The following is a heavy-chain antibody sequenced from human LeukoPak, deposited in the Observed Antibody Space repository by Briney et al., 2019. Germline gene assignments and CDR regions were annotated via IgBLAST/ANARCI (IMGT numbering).Heavy chain of an antibody. D-gene: IGHD3-22*01. V-gene: IGHV4-34*01. CDR1: GGSFSGYY. J-gene: IGHJ5*02. CDR3: ARGENYYDSSGYRTWFDP. Sequence: SETLSLTCAVYGGSFSGYYWSWIRQPPGKGLEWIGEINHSGSTNYNPSLKSRVTISVDTSKTQFSLKLSSVTAADTAVYYCARGENYYDSSGYRTWFDPWGQGTLVTVSS. CDR2: INHSGST.